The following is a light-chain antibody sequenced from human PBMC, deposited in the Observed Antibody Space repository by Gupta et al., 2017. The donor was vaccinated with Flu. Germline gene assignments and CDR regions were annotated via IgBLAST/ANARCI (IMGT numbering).Light chain of an antibody. CDR1: SRDVGSYNL. CDR3: FSYAGSSTFYV. CDR2: EGS. Sequence: QSALTQPASVSGSPGQSITISCTGTSRDVGSYNLVSWYQQHPGEAPKLMIYEGSKRPSGVSHRFSGSKSGTTASLTTSGLQAEDEADYYWFSYAGSSTFYVFGTGTKVTVL. V-gene: IGLV2-23*01. J-gene: IGLJ1*01.